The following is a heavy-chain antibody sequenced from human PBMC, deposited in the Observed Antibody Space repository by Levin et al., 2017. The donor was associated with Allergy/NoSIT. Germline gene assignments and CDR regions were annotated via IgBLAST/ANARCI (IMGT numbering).Heavy chain of an antibody. J-gene: IGHJ4*02. Sequence: GESLKISCAASGFTFSNAWMSWVRQAPGKGLEWVGRIKSKTDGGTTDYAAPVKGRFTISRDDSKNTLYLQMNSLKTEDTAVYYCTAYYFGSGSYTRYPRWGQGTLVTVSS. CDR1: GFTFSNAW. CDR2: IKSKTDGGTT. D-gene: IGHD3-10*01. CDR3: TAYYFGSGSYTRYPR. V-gene: IGHV3-15*01.